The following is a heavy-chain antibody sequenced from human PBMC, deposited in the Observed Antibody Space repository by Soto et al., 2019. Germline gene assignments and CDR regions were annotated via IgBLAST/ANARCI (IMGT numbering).Heavy chain of an antibody. V-gene: IGHV1-3*04. J-gene: IGHJ4*01. CDR3: ARCHYQLFRIDL. CDR1: GYSFTDYS. Sequence: GASVKVSCKASGYSFTDYSIQWMRQAPGQRPEWVGWINIGTGVTQISQRFQGRVNLSRDTSANTAYMELSSLRSEDAAVYYRARCHYQLFRIDLWGQGTLVTVSS. CDR2: INIGTGVT. D-gene: IGHD2-2*01.